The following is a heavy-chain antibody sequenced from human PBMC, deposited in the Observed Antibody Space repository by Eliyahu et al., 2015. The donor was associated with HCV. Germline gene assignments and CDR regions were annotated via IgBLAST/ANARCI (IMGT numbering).Heavy chain of an antibody. CDR3: ARGYTXSCIDK. D-gene: IGHD3-16*02. CDR1: GFXFSNHP. V-gene: IGHV3-30*04. Sequence: QVQLVESGGGVVQPGGSLRLSCXASGFXFSNHPMPWPRQAPGEGLEWVALISYDENNEYYLDSVKGRLTISRDNLKNMVYLQMNSLRAEDTAIYYCARGYTXSCIDKWGQGTLVTVSS. CDR2: ISYDENNE. J-gene: IGHJ4*02.